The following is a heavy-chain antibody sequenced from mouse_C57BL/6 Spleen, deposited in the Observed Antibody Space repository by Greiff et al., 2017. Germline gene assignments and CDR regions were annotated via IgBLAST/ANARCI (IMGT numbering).Heavy chain of an antibody. CDR1: GYTFTSYG. J-gene: IGHJ4*01. CDR3: ARSGSSVRYAMDY. D-gene: IGHD1-3*01. CDR2: IYPRSGNT. Sequence: QVQLQQSGAELARPGASVKLSCKASGYTFTSYGISWVKQRPGQGLEWIGEIYPRSGNTYYNEKFKGKATLTADKSSSTAYMELRSLTSEDSAVYFCARSGSSVRYAMDYWGQGTSVTVSS. V-gene: IGHV1-81*01.